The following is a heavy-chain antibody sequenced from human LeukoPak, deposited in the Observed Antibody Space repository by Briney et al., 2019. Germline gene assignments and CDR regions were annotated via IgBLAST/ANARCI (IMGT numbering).Heavy chain of an antibody. V-gene: IGHV4-59*12. D-gene: IGHD2-8*01. Sequence: GSLRLSCAASGLTFSSYAMNWVRQAPGKGLEWIANIHYTGDTYYKSCRRGRVTISVDTSKNQSSLKMTSVTAADTAVYYCARIGAQGHCTRFSCHSPFDSWGQGALVTVSS. CDR2: IHYTGDT. J-gene: IGHJ4*02. CDR3: ARIGAQGHCTRFSCHSPFDS. CDR1: GLTFSSYA.